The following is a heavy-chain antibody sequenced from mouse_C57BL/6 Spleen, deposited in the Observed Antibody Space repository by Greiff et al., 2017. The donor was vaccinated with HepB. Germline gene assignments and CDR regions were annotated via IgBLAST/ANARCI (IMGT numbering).Heavy chain of an antibody. V-gene: IGHV5-16*01. Sequence: EVKLMESEGGLVQPGSSMKLSCTASGFTFSDYYMAWVRQVPEKGLEWVANITYDGSSTYYLDSLKSRFIISRDNAKNILYLQMSSLKSEDTATYYCARVDYYYGRGYWYFDVWGTGTTVTVSS. CDR3: ARVDYYYGRGYWYFDV. D-gene: IGHD1-1*01. CDR1: GFTFSDYY. J-gene: IGHJ1*03. CDR2: ITYDGSST.